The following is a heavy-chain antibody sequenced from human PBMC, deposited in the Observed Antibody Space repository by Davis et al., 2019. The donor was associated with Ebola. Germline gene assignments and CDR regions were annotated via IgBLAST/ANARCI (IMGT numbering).Heavy chain of an antibody. D-gene: IGHD3-16*02. V-gene: IGHV4-34*01. CDR1: GGSFSDYY. J-gene: IGHJ5*02. CDR3: SRGVPWITFGGVIALNWFDP. Sequence: PSETLSLTCGVNGGSFSDYYWSWIRQPPGKGLEWIGEINHSGSTNYNPSLKSRVTISVDTSKNQFSLKLSSVTAADTAVYYCSRGVPWITFGGVIALNWFDPWGQGTLVTVSS. CDR2: INHSGST.